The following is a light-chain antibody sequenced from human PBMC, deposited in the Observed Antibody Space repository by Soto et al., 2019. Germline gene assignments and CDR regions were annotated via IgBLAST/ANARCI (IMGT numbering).Light chain of an antibody. J-gene: IGKJ2*01. CDR1: QSLVHGDGNTY. Sequence: DVVLTQSPLSLPVTLGQPASISCRSSQSLVHGDGNTYLYWFLQRPGQSPRRLIYKVSKRDSGVPARLSGGGSGTALTLRISRVGAEDVGIYYGMQNKRAPQAFGPGTKLEIK. CDR3: MQNKRAPQA. CDR2: KVS. V-gene: IGKV2-30*02.